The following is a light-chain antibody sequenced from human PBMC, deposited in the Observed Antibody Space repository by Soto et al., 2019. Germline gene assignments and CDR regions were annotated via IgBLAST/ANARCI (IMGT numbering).Light chain of an antibody. CDR2: STS. CDR1: TGAVTSTFY. CDR3: LLYFGGVRV. Sequence: QAVVTQEPSLTVSPGGTVTLTCASSTGAVTSTFYPNWFQQKPGQAPRSLIYSTSNKHPWTPARFSGSLLGVKAALTLSDVQPEDEADYYCLLYFGGVRVFGGGTQLTVL. J-gene: IGLJ3*02. V-gene: IGLV7-43*01.